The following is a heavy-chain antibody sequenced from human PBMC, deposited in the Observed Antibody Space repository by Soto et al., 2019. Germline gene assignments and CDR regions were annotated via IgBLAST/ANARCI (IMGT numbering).Heavy chain of an antibody. V-gene: IGHV3-30-3*01. CDR2: ISYDGSNK. D-gene: IGHD6-13*01. CDR3: ARWQQLVRRHYGMDV. CDR1: GFTFSSYA. Sequence: QVQLVESGGGVVQPGRSLRLSCAASGFTFSSYAMHWVRQAPGKGLEWVAVISYDGSNKYYADSVKGRFTISRDNSKNRLYLQMNSLRAEDTAVYYCARWQQLVRRHYGMDVWGQGTTVTVSS. J-gene: IGHJ6*02.